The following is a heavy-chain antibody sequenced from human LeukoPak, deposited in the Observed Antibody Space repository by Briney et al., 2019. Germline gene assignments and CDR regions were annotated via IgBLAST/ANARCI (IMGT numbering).Heavy chain of an antibody. CDR2: IKSKTDGGTP. D-gene: IGHD6-13*01. CDR3: TGVSRSSWYDY. V-gene: IGHV3-15*01. Sequence: PGGSLRLSCGVSGLTFSGAWMSWVRQAPGKGLEWVGRIKSKTDGGTPDYAAPVKGRFTISRDDSKNTLYLQMNSLKTEDTAVYYCTGVSRSSWYDYWGQGTLVTVSS. J-gene: IGHJ4*02. CDR1: GLTFSGAW.